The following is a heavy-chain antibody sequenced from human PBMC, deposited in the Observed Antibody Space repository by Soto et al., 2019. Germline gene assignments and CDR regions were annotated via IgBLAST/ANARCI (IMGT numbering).Heavy chain of an antibody. Sequence: SETLSLTCTVSGGSISSYYWSWIRQPAGKGLEWIGRIYTSGSTNYNPSLKSRVTMSVDTSKNQFSLKLSSVTAAETAGYYCARDRYSGYSYNWFDPWGQGTLVTVSS. CDR2: IYTSGST. V-gene: IGHV4-4*07. J-gene: IGHJ5*02. CDR1: GGSISSYY. D-gene: IGHD5-12*01. CDR3: ARDRYSGYSYNWFDP.